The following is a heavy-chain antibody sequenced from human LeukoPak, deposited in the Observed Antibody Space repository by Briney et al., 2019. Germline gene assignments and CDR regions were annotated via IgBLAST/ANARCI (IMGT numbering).Heavy chain of an antibody. D-gene: IGHD3-9*01. V-gene: IGHV4-59*12. CDR2: IYYSGST. J-gene: IGHJ4*02. CDR3: ARDGPFDWFDY. Sequence: SETLSLTCTVSGGSISSYYWSWIRQPPGKGLEWIGYIYYSGSTNYNPSLKSRVTISVDTSKNQFSLKLSSVTAADTAVYYCARDGPFDWFDYWGQGTLVTVSS. CDR1: GGSISSYY.